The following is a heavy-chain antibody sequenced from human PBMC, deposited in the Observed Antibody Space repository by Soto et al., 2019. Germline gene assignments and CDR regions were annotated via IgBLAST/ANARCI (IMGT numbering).Heavy chain of an antibody. CDR2: ILYDGTNK. Sequence: QVQLVETGGGVVQPGRSLRLSCAVSGFSVSDYAMHWVRQAPGKGLEWVAVILYDGTNKYYTDSVKGRFTVSRENSKNTLFLQMNSLRPEDTAVYYCAKDGGRTSRGKGADYWGQGNLVTVFS. V-gene: IGHV3-30*18. CDR3: AKDGGRTSRGKGADY. J-gene: IGHJ4*02. CDR1: GFSVSDYA. D-gene: IGHD3-16*01.